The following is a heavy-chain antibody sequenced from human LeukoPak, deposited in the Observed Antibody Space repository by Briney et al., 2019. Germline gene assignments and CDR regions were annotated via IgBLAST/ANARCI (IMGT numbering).Heavy chain of an antibody. J-gene: IGHJ4*02. CDR3: ASAYSNYIYYFDY. CDR2: IIPIFGTA. Sequence: GSSVKVSCKXSGGTFSSYAISWVRQAPGQGLEWMGGIIPIFGTANYSQKFQGRVTITADECTSTAYMELSSLRSEDTAVYYCASAYSNYIYYFDYWGQGTLVTVSS. D-gene: IGHD4-11*01. CDR1: GGTFSSYA. V-gene: IGHV1-69*01.